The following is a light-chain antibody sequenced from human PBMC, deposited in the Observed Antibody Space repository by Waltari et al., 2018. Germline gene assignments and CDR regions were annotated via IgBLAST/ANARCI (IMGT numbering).Light chain of an antibody. J-gene: IGLJ1*01. CDR3: VAWDDSLNAYV. CDR1: SSNIGTYT. Sequence: QSVLTQPPSASGTPGQRVTISCSGRSSNIGTYTLNWYQHLPGTAPKLLMFINKHRPSGVPEPLSGSKSGTSASLAISGLQSEDEADYYCVAWDDSLNAYVFGTGTKVTVL. CDR2: INK. V-gene: IGLV1-44*01.